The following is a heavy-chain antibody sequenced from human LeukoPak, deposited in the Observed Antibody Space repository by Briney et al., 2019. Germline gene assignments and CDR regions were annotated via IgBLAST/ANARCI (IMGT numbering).Heavy chain of an antibody. CDR1: AYTLTGLTGYY. J-gene: IGHJ3*02. V-gene: IGHV1-2*02. D-gene: IGHD5-12*01. CDR2: MRCNSGAT. Sequence: GASVKVSCKASAYTLTGLTGYYMHWVRQTPGQGPELMGWMRCNSGATNSAQKLQGRFTMTRDTSITTAYMELRGLTSDDTAVYYCTTSSGYSRTWGAFDIWGQGTLIAVSS. CDR3: TTSSGYSRTWGAFDI.